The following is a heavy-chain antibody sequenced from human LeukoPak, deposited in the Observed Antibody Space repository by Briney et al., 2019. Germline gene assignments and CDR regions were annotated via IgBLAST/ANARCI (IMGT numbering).Heavy chain of an antibody. Sequence: GGSLRLSCAASGFTLSTYNMNWVRQAPGKGLEWVSYISSSSSTIYYADSVKGRFTISRDNAKNSLYLQMNSLRAEDTAVYYCASSPPGIVVVPAARDYWGQGTLVTVSS. D-gene: IGHD2-2*01. CDR2: ISSSSSTI. CDR1: GFTLSTYN. CDR3: ASSPPGIVVVPAARDY. V-gene: IGHV3-48*01. J-gene: IGHJ4*02.